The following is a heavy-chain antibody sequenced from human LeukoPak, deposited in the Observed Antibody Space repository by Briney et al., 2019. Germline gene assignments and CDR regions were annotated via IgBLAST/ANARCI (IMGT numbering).Heavy chain of an antibody. J-gene: IGHJ4*02. Sequence: ASVKVSCKASGYTFTNFDINWVRQASGQGLEWVAWMTPKNGNAGYAQKLQGRVTLTRDTSISTAFMELNSLKSEDSAVYYCTRGDYWGQGTPVTASS. CDR2: MTPKNGNA. CDR3: TRGDY. CDR1: GYTFTNFD. V-gene: IGHV1-8*01.